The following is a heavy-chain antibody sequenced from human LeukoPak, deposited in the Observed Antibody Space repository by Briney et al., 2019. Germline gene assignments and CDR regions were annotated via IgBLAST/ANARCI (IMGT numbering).Heavy chain of an antibody. CDR1: GYTFTGYY. D-gene: IGHD3-10*01. CDR2: INPNSGGA. V-gene: IGHV1-2*02. J-gene: IGHJ4*02. Sequence: ASVKVSCKVSGYTFTGYYIHWVRQAPGQGLEWMGWINPNSGGANYAQKFQGRVTMTRDTSISTAYMELSRLRSDDTAVYYCARDLAEIDSYYYGSGSPGGVDYWGQGTLVTVSS. CDR3: ARDLAEIDSYYYGSGSPGGVDY.